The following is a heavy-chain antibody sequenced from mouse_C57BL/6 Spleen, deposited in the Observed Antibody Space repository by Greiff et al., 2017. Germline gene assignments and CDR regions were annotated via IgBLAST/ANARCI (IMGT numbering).Heavy chain of an antibody. Sequence: QVQLQQPGAELVKPGASVKLSCKASGYTFTSYWMQWVKQRPGQGLEWIGEIDPSDSYTNYNQKFKGKATLTVDTSSSTAYMQLSSLTSEDSAVYYCARRDYGSPWPYYFDYWGQGTTLTVSS. CDR1: GYTFTSYW. CDR3: ARRDYGSPWPYYFDY. V-gene: IGHV1-50*01. CDR2: IDPSDSYT. D-gene: IGHD1-1*01. J-gene: IGHJ2*01.